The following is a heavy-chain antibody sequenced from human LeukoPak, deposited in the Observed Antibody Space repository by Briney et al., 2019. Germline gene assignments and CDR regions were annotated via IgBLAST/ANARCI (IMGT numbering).Heavy chain of an antibody. J-gene: IGHJ4*02. Sequence: PSETLSLTCTVSGGSISSYYWSWIRQPAGKGLEWIGRIYTSGSTNYNPSLKSRVTMSVDTSKNQFSLKLSSVTAADTAVYYCARTRTATRENYIEYWGQGTLVTVSS. CDR1: GGSISSYY. D-gene: IGHD5-18*01. CDR3: ARTRTATRENYIEY. V-gene: IGHV4-4*07. CDR2: IYTSGST.